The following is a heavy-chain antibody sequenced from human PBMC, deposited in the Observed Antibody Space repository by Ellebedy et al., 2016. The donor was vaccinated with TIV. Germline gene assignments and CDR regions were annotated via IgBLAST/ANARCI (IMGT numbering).Heavy chain of an antibody. J-gene: IGHJ4*02. CDR2: ISSSSSYI. CDR3: AGGYCSSTSCRIIDY. Sequence: GESLKISXAASGFTFSSYSMNWVRQAPGKGLEWVSSISSSSSYIYYADSVKGRFTISRDNAKNSVYLHMNSLRAEDAAVYYCAGGYCSSTSCRIIDYWGQGTLVTVSS. D-gene: IGHD2-2*01. V-gene: IGHV3-21*01. CDR1: GFTFSSYS.